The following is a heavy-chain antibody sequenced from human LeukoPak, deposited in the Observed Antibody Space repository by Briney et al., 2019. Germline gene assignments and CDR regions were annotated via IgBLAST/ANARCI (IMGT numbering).Heavy chain of an antibody. Sequence: ASVKVSCKASGYTFTSYYMHWVRQAPGQGLEWIGIINPSGGTTTYAQKFQGRATMTRDTSASTVYMELSSLRSEDTAVYYCARGGNWGFGYWGQGTLVTVSS. V-gene: IGHV1-46*01. CDR2: INPSGGTT. J-gene: IGHJ4*02. CDR1: GYTFTSYY. CDR3: ARGGNWGFGY. D-gene: IGHD7-27*01.